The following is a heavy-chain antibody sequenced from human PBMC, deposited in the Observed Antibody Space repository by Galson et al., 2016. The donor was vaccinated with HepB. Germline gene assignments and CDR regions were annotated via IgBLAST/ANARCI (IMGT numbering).Heavy chain of an antibody. CDR1: GFTFSSHW. Sequence: SLRLSCAASGFTFSSHWVSWVRQAPGKGLEWVANIKQDGSERYYVDSVKGRFTISRDNAKNSLYLQMNSLRVEDTAVYYCAHAPNLYYFDNWGQGTLVTASS. J-gene: IGHJ4*02. CDR2: IKQDGSER. CDR3: AHAPNLYYFDN. D-gene: IGHD2-2*01. V-gene: IGHV3-7*03.